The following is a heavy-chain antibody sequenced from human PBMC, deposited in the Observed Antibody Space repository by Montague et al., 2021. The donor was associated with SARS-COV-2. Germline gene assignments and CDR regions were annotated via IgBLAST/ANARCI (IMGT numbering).Heavy chain of an antibody. V-gene: IGHV4-59*01. CDR1: GGSISTYY. J-gene: IGHJ6*02. CDR2: IDYSGST. Sequence: SETLSLTCTVSGGSISTYYWDWIRQLPGKGLEWIGYIDYSGSTNXNTSLQSRVVISVDRSKIQFSLKLNSVTAADTAIYYCARPPYDNPYGMDVWGQGTTVTVSS. D-gene: IGHD3-9*01. CDR3: ARPPYDNPYGMDV.